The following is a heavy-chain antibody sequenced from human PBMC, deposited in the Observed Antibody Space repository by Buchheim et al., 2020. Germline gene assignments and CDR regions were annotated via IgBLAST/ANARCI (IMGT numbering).Heavy chain of an antibody. J-gene: IGHJ6*03. CDR3: ARTDYWDV. CDR1: GFRVSSNW. Sequence: EVQLVESGGGLVQSGGSLRLSCVASGFRVSSNWMHWIRQSPGKGLVWVARIKSDGSSTSYADSVKGRFTVSSDGARNMLHLQMNSLRAEDSGVYYCARTDYWDVWGKGTT. V-gene: IGHV3-74*01. CDR2: IKSDGSST.